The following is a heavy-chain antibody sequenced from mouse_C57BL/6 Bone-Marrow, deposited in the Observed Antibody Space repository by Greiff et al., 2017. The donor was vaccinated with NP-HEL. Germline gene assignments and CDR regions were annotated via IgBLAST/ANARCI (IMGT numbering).Heavy chain of an antibody. CDR3: ARGGPGDYFDY. CDR2: ISSGGSYT. V-gene: IGHV5-6*02. Sequence: EVMLVESGGDLVKPGGSLKLSCAASGFTFSSYGMSWVRQTPDKRLEWVATISSGGSYTYYPDSVKGRFTISRDNAKNTLYLQMSSLKSEDTAMYYCARGGPGDYFDYWGQGTTLTVSS. J-gene: IGHJ2*01. CDR1: GFTFSSYG.